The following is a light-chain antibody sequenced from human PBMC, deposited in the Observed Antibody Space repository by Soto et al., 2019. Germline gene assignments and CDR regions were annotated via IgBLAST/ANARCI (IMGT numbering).Light chain of an antibody. CDR2: GAS. J-gene: IGKJ2*01. Sequence: EIVMTQSPATLSVSPGERATLSCRASQSVSSNVAWYQQIPGQTPRLLIYGASTRATTIPVRFSGSGSGTECTLTISSPQSEDVAVYYCHQYDDGPYTFGQGTKVDI. CDR1: QSVSSN. V-gene: IGKV3-15*01. CDR3: HQYDDGPYT.